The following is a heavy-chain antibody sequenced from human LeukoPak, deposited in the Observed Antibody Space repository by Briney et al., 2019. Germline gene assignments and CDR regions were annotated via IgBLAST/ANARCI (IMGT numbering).Heavy chain of an antibody. CDR3: ARDYDILTGYSKRFDY. V-gene: IGHV1-69*13. D-gene: IGHD3-9*01. CDR2: IIPIFGTA. J-gene: IGHJ4*02. Sequence: GASVKVSCKASGGTFSSYAISWVRQAPGQGLEWMGGIIPIFGTANYAQKFQGRVTITPDESTSTAYMELSSLRSDDTAVYYCARDYDILTGYSKRFDYWGQGTLVTVSS. CDR1: GGTFSSYA.